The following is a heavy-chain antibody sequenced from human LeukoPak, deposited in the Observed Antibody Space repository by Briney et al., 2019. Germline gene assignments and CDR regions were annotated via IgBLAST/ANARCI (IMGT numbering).Heavy chain of an antibody. V-gene: IGHV4-34*01. CDR1: GGSFSGYY. CDR3: ARRQSSGWYYDAFDI. CDR2: INHSGST. D-gene: IGHD6-19*01. J-gene: IGHJ3*02. Sequence: PPETLSLTCAVYGGSFSGYYWSWIRQPPGKGLEWIGEINHSGSTNYNPSLKSRVTISVDTSKNQFSLKLSSVTAADTAVYYCARRQSSGWYYDAFDIWGQGTMVTVSS.